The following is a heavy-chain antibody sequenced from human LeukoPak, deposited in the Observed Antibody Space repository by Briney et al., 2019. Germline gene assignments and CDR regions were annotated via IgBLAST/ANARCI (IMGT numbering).Heavy chain of an antibody. CDR3: ASLTGGSYDWFDP. Sequence: GGSLRLSCAASGFTFSSYAMSWVRQAPGKGLEWASSISSSSSYIYYADSVKGRFTISRDNAKNSLYLQMNSLRAEDTAVYYCASLTGGSYDWFDPWGQGTLVTVSS. CDR1: GFTFSSYA. D-gene: IGHD1-26*01. CDR2: ISSSSSYI. V-gene: IGHV3-21*01. J-gene: IGHJ5*02.